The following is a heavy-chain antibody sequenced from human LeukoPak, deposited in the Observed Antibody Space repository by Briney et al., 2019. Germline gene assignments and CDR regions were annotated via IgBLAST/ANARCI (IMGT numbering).Heavy chain of an antibody. CDR2: IIPIFGTA. V-gene: IGHV1-69*05. J-gene: IGHJ6*03. CDR1: GGTFSSYA. D-gene: IGHD3-22*01. CDR3: AREPYYYDSSGYAYYYYMDV. Sequence: SVKVSCKASGGTFSSYAISWARQAPGQGLEWMGRIIPIFGTANYAQKFQGRVTITTDESTSTAYMELSSLRSDDTAVYYCAREPYYYDSSGYAYYYYMDVWGKGTTVTVSS.